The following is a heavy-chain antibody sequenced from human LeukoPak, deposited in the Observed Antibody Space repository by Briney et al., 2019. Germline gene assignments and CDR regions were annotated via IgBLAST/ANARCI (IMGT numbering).Heavy chain of an antibody. V-gene: IGHV3-48*02. CDR3: AQFDWLLALDY. Sequence: GGSLRLSCAASGFSFSSSSMNGVRQAPGKGLEWVSYISTGSTTIYYADSVKGRFTISRDNAKNSLLLQMDSLRDEDTALYFWAQFDWLLALDYWGQGTLVTVSS. CDR1: GFSFSSSS. CDR2: ISTGSTTI. D-gene: IGHD3-9*01. J-gene: IGHJ4*02.